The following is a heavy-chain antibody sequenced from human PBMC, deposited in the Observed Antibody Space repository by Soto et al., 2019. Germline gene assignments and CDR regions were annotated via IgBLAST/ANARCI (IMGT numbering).Heavy chain of an antibody. D-gene: IGHD3-22*01. CDR3: ARTGASSGYSSDY. Sequence: GGSLRLSCAASGFTFSSYSMNWVRQAPGKGLEWVSSISSSSSYIYYADSVKGRFTISRDNAKNSLYLQMNSLRAEDTAVYYCARTGASSGYSSDYWGQGTLVTVSS. CDR1: GFTFSSYS. CDR2: ISSSSSYI. V-gene: IGHV3-21*01. J-gene: IGHJ4*02.